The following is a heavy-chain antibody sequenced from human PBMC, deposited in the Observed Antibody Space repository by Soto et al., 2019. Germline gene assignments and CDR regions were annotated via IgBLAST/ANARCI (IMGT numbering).Heavy chain of an antibody. D-gene: IGHD6-19*01. Sequence: ASVKVSCKASGYTFTSYAMHWVRQAPGQRLEWMGWINAGNGNTKYSQKFQGRVTITRDTSASTAYMELSSLRSEDTAVYYCARDGQVTSGVRIPRFAYWGQGTLVTVSS. CDR2: INAGNGNT. CDR3: ARDGQVTSGVRIPRFAY. CDR1: GYTFTSYA. J-gene: IGHJ4*02. V-gene: IGHV1-3*01.